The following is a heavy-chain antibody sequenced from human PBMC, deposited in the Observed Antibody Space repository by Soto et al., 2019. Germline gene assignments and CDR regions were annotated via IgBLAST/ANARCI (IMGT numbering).Heavy chain of an antibody. V-gene: IGHV4-61*01. Sequence: SETVSLTCTVSGGSVSSGSYYWSWIRQPPGKGLEWIGYIYYSGSTNYNPSLKSRVTISVDTSKNQFSLKLSSVTAADTAVYYCARGSYNWKLYYYYGMDVWGQGTTVTVSS. D-gene: IGHD1-20*01. CDR3: ARGSYNWKLYYYYGMDV. CDR2: IYYSGST. CDR1: GGSVSSGSYY. J-gene: IGHJ6*02.